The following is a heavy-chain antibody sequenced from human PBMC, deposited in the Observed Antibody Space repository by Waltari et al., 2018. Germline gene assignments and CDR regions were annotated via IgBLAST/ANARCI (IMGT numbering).Heavy chain of an antibody. Sequence: EVQLVESGGGLVQPGGSLRLSCAASEFTLSNYAMRWVRQAPGKGLRWVSTFGESGFTTFYVDSVKGRFTISRDNSKNTLYLQMNSLRAEDTAVYYCAKGGPRGSYYFDLWGRGTLVTVSS. V-gene: IGHV3-23*04. CDR3: AKGGPRGSYYFDL. CDR1: EFTLSNYA. D-gene: IGHD3-16*01. J-gene: IGHJ2*01. CDR2: FGESGFTT.